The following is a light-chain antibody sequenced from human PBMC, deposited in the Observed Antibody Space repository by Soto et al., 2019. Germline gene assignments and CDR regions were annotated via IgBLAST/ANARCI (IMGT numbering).Light chain of an antibody. V-gene: IGLV1-40*01. CDR2: GNI. J-gene: IGLJ2*01. CDR1: SSNIGAGYD. CDR3: QSYDSSLTVV. Sequence: QSVLTQPPSVSGAPGQRVTISCTGSSSNIGAGYDVHWYQQVPGTAPKLLIYGNINRPSGVPDRISGSKSGTSASLDITGLQADDEADYYCQSYDSSLTVVFGGGTKVTVL.